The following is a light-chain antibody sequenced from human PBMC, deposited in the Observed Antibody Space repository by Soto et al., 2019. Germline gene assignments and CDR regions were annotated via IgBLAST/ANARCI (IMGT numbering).Light chain of an antibody. V-gene: IGLV8-61*01. J-gene: IGLJ3*02. CDR2: STN. CDR1: SGSVSTGYY. CDR3: VLYMGSGIWV. Sequence: QTVVTQEPSFSVSPGRTVTLTCGLSSGSVSTGYYPSWYQQTPGQAPRTLIYSTNTRSSGVLDRFSGSILGNKAALTITGAQADDESDYYCVLYMGSGIWVFGGGTKLTVL.